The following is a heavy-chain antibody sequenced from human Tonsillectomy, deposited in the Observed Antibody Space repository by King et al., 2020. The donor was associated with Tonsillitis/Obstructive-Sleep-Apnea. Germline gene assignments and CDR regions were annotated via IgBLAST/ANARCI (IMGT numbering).Heavy chain of an antibody. V-gene: IGHV4-31*03. CDR3: ARVSSIPPNYYMDV. CDR2: IYYSGSP. D-gene: IGHD2/OR15-2a*01. Sequence: QLQESGPGLVKPSQTLSLTCTVSGGSITSGGYFWIWIRQHPVQGLEWIGFIYYSGSPYYNPSLKSRVTISVDTSKNKCSLKLSSVTAADTAVYYCARVSSIPPNYYMDVWGKGTTVTVSS. CDR1: GGSITSGGYF. J-gene: IGHJ6*03.